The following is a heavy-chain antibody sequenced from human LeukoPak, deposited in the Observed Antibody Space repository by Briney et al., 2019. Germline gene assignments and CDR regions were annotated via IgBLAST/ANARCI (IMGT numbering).Heavy chain of an antibody. J-gene: IGHJ4*02. D-gene: IGHD1/OR15-1a*01. V-gene: IGHV3-74*01. CDR2: IETDGRTT. CDR3: VAYNWNNPDY. CDR1: GFSFIHYY. Sequence: GGSLRLSCAASGFSFIHYYMYWVRQVPEKGLVWVSRIETDGRTTAYADSVKGRFTISRDNAKNTLYLQMNNLRAEDTAVYYCVAYNWNNPDYWGQGTLVTVSS.